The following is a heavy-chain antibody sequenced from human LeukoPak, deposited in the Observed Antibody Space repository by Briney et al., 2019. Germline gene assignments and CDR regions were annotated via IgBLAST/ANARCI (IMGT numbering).Heavy chain of an antibody. CDR2: INAGNGNT. J-gene: IGHJ4*02. CDR3: ARVLNWNDNRGDFDY. D-gene: IGHD1-20*01. V-gene: IGHV1-3*01. CDR1: GYTFTSYA. Sequence: ASVKVSCKASGYTFTSYAMHWVRQAPGQGLEWMGWINAGNGNTKYSQKFQVRVTITRDTSASTAYMELSSLRSEDTAVYYCARVLNWNDNRGDFDYWGQGTLVTVSP.